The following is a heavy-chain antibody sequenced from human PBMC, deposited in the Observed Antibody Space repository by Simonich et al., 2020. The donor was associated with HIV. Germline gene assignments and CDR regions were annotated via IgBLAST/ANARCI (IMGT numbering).Heavy chain of an antibody. CDR3: ARGRGAGSY. V-gene: IGHV4-38-2*01. CDR2: INHRGST. Sequence: QVQLQESGPGLVKPSETLSLTCAVSGYSISSGYYWGWIRQPPGKGLEWIGEINHRGSTNYNPSLKSRVTISVDTSKNQFSLKLSSVTAADTAVYYCARGRGAGSYWGQGTLVTVSS. CDR1: GYSISSGYY. D-gene: IGHD2-15*01. J-gene: IGHJ4*02.